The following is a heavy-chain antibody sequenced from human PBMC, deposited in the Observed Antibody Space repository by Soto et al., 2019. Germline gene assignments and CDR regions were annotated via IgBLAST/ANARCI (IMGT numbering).Heavy chain of an antibody. CDR3: AREPVGDNANWCLDL. V-gene: IGHV1-69*12. Sequence: QVQLVQSGAEVKKPGSSVKVSCKASGGTFSSYAISWVRQAPGQGLEWMGGIIPIFGTANYAQKFQGRVTSTADESTSTAYLEPGSLRSADAAVYYCAREPVGDNANWCLDLWGRGTLVTVSS. D-gene: IGHD1-26*01. J-gene: IGHJ2*01. CDR2: IIPIFGTA. CDR1: GGTFSSYA.